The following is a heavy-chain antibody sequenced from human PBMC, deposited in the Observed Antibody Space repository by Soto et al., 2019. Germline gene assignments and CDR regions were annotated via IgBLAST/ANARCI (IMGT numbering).Heavy chain of an antibody. V-gene: IGHV1-46*01. CDR1: GYTFTKFH. D-gene: IGHD2-15*01. CDR2: IDPSGGVT. J-gene: IGHJ4*02. Sequence: QVQLIQFGAEVKKPGASVKVSCRASGYTFTKFHIHWVRQAPGQGLEWMGMIDPSGGVTRDAQRFQGRITMTSDTSTSSVYMELRGLTSEDTAVYYGARDVMGHDTYETIVYDFDHWGPGTLVTVSS. CDR3: ARDVMGHDTYETIVYDFDH.